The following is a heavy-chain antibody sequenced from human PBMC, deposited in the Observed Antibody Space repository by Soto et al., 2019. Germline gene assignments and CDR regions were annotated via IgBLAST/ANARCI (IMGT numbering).Heavy chain of an antibody. CDR3: ARCPSGSAFYYYGMDV. V-gene: IGHV3-30-3*01. Sequence: QVQLVESGGGVVQPGRSLRLSCAVSGFIFRSYAMHWVRQAPGKGLEWVAVASFDGSDTYSSDSVKGRFTISRDNSKNMLYLQMNRLRAEDTAVYYCARCPSGSAFYYYGMDVWGQGTTVTVSS. CDR2: ASFDGSDT. J-gene: IGHJ6*02. CDR1: GFIFRSYA. D-gene: IGHD6-19*01.